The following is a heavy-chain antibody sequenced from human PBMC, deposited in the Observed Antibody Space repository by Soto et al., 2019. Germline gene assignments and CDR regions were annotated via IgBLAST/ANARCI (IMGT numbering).Heavy chain of an antibody. Sequence: GGSLRLSCAASGFTFRSYAMHWVRQAPGKGLEWVAVISYDGSNKYYADSVKGRFTISRDNSKNTLYLQMNSLRAEDTAVYYCARDRGVGATYLPHAFDIWGQGTMVTVSS. J-gene: IGHJ3*02. CDR2: ISYDGSNK. CDR3: ARDRGVGATYLPHAFDI. V-gene: IGHV3-30-3*01. CDR1: GFTFRSYA. D-gene: IGHD1-26*01.